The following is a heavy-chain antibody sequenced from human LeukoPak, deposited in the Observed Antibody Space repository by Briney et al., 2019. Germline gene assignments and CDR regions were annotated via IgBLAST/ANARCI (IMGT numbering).Heavy chain of an antibody. Sequence: SETLSLTCTVSGGSISSYYWSWIRQPAGKGLEWIGRIYTSGSTNYNPSLKSRVTISVDTSKNQFSLKLSSVTAADTAVYYCARNRPSSRNWYFDLWGRGTLVTVSS. J-gene: IGHJ2*01. CDR2: IYTSGST. V-gene: IGHV4-4*07. CDR1: GGSISSYY. CDR3: ARNRPSSRNWYFDL. D-gene: IGHD6-13*01.